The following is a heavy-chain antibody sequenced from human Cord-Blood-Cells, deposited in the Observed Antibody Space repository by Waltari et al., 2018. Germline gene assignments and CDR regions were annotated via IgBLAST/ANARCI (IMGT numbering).Heavy chain of an antibody. J-gene: IGHJ6*02. D-gene: IGHD2-15*01. Sequence: QVQLVQSGAEVKKPGSSVKVSCKASGGTFSSYAISWVRQAPGQGLEWMGGIIPIFGTANYAQKFQGRVTITADKSTSTAYMELSSLRSDDTAVYYCARDLGYCSGGSCYYYYYGMDVWGQGTTVTVSS. CDR2: IIPIFGTA. CDR1: GGTFSSYA. CDR3: ARDLGYCSGGSCYYYYYGMDV. V-gene: IGHV1-69*06.